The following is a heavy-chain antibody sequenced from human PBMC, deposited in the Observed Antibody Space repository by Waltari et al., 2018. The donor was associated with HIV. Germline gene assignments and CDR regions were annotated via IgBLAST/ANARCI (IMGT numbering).Heavy chain of an antibody. CDR2: ISSSGSTI. Sequence: EVPVVESGGGLVQPGGSLRLYCAAPGLTFSTYEMNWVRQAPGKGLEWGSYISSSGSTIYYADSVKGRFTISRDNAKNSLYLQMNSLRAEDTAVYFCARDGSSYYGLDYWGRGTLVTVSS. J-gene: IGHJ4*02. CDR3: ARDGSSYYGLDY. D-gene: IGHD1-26*01. V-gene: IGHV3-48*03. CDR1: GLTFSTYE.